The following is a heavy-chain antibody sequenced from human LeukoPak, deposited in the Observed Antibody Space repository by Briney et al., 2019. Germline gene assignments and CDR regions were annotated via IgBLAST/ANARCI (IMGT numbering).Heavy chain of an antibody. CDR3: ASPLWCGSYAYNGVIDP. D-gene: IGHD3-16*01. J-gene: IGHJ5*02. Sequence: SETLSLTCNVSGGSISSSSYYWGWIRQPPGKGLEWIGSIYYSGSTYYNPSLKSRVTISVDTSKNQFSLKLSSVTAADTAVYYCASPLWCGSYAYNGVIDPWGQGTLVTVSS. CDR2: IYYSGST. CDR1: GGSISSSSYY. V-gene: IGHV4-39*01.